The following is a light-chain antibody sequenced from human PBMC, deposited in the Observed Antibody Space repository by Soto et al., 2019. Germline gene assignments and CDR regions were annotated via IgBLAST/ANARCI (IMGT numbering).Light chain of an antibody. V-gene: IGKV3-20*01. CDR1: QSVSNNY. Sequence: EIVLTQSPGTLSVSPGESATLSCRASQSVSNNYLAWYQQKPGQAPRLLIYGASNRATGIPDRFSGSGSGTDFTLTISRLEPEDFAVYYCQQYGSSPSTFGQGTKVDIK. J-gene: IGKJ1*01. CDR3: QQYGSSPST. CDR2: GAS.